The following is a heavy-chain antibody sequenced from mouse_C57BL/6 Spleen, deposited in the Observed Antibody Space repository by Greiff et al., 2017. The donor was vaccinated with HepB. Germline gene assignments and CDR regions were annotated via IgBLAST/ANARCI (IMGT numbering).Heavy chain of an antibody. CDR3: ARHNWEWYFDV. Sequence: EVQGVESGGGLVQPGGSLKLSCAASGFTFSDYYMYWVRQTPEKRLEWVAYISNGGGSTYYPDTVKGRFTISRDNAKNTLYLQMSRLKSEDTAMYYCARHNWEWYFDVWGTGTTVTVSS. V-gene: IGHV5-12*01. CDR2: ISNGGGST. D-gene: IGHD4-1*01. CDR1: GFTFSDYY. J-gene: IGHJ1*03.